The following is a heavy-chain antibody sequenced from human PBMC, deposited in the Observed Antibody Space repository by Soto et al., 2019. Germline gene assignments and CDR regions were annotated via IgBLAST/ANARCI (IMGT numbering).Heavy chain of an antibody. J-gene: IGHJ5*02. CDR2: VKSKTDGGTT. Sequence: EVQLVESGGGLVKPGGSLRLSCAASGFTFSNAWMSWVRQAPGKGLEWVGRVKSKTDGGTTDYAAPVKGRFTISRDDSKNTLCLQMNSLKTEDTAVYYCTRQGGAYYGSLWPHNWFDPGGQGTLVTVSS. CDR1: GFTFSNAW. D-gene: IGHD3-10*01. CDR3: TRQGGAYYGSLWPHNWFDP. V-gene: IGHV3-15*01.